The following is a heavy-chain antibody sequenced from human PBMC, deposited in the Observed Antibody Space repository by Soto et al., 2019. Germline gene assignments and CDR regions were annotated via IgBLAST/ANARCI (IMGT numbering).Heavy chain of an antibody. CDR3: AHSSRYRILTGYPFDY. CDR2: IYWDDDK. CDR1: GFSLSTSGVA. J-gene: IGHJ4*02. D-gene: IGHD3-9*01. V-gene: IGHV2-5*02. Sequence: QITLKESGPPLVKPTQTLTLTCTFSGFSLSTSGVAVGWIRQPPGKALEWLALIYWDDDKRYSPSLKSRLTLNKDTSKNQVVLTMTNMDPVDTATYYCAHSSRYRILTGYPFDYWGQGTLVTVSS.